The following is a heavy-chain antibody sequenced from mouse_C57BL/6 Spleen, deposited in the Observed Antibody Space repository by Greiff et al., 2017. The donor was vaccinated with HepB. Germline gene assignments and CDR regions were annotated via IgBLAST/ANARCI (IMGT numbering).Heavy chain of an antibody. CDR2: IDPEDGET. CDR1: GFNIKDYY. D-gene: IGHD4-1*01. Sequence: EVKLQESGAELVKPGASVKLSCTASGFNIKDYYMNWVKQRTEQGLEWIGRIDPEDGETKYAPNFQGKATITADTSSNTAYLQLSSLTSEDTAVYYCANWDGDYWGQGTTLTVSS. V-gene: IGHV14-2*01. CDR3: ANWDGDY. J-gene: IGHJ2*01.